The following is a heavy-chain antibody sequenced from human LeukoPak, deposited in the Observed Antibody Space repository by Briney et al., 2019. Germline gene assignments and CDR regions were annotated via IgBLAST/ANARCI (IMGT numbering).Heavy chain of an antibody. CDR3: ASQWPAHDY. CDR1: GYSITSVWY. J-gene: IGHJ4*02. D-gene: IGHD2-2*01. Sequence: SETLSLTCAVSGYSITSVWYWSWIRQPPWKGLGWIGNVYHSGKTDYNSSLNGRLTISVDTSKNEFSLKVRSVTAADPAVYYCASQWPAHDYWGQGALVTVSS. CDR2: VYHSGKT. V-gene: IGHV4-38-2*01.